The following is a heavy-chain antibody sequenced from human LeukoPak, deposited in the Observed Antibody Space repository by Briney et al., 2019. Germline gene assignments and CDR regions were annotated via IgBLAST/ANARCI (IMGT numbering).Heavy chain of an antibody. CDR2: IYYSGST. V-gene: IGHV4-59*12. J-gene: IGHJ4*02. CDR3: ARNAGYSDLNY. Sequence: PSETLSLTCTVSSGSISSYYWSWIRQPPGKGLEWIGYIYYSGSTNYNPSLKSRVTISVDTSKNQFSLRLNSVTAADTAIYYCARNAGYSDLNYWGQGVLVTVSS. D-gene: IGHD3-22*01. CDR1: SGSISSYY.